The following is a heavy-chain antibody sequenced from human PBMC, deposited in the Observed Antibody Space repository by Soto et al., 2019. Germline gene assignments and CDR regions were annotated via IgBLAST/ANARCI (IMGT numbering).Heavy chain of an antibody. Sequence: QITLKESGPTLVKPTQTLTLTCTFSGFSLTSGAVAVAWIRQPPGKALEWLALIYWDDDKRYSPSLKSRLTITKDTSKNQVVLTMTNMGPVDTATYSCAHQSDSVAYLDYWGQGALVTVSA. CDR2: IYWDDDK. CDR3: AHQSDSVAYLDY. CDR1: GFSLTSGAVA. J-gene: IGHJ4*02. V-gene: IGHV2-5*02. D-gene: IGHD3-22*01.